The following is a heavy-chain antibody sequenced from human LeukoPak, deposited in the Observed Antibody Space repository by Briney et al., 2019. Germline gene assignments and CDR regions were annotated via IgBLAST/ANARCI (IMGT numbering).Heavy chain of an antibody. V-gene: IGHV3-23*01. J-gene: IGHJ4*02. CDR1: GFTFSSYA. D-gene: IGHD6-19*01. CDR3: AKDLGGSSGWYFDY. CDR2: ISGSGGST. Sequence: GGSLRLSCAASGFTFSSYAMSWVRQAPGKGLEWVSVISGSGGSTYYADSVKGRFTISRDNSKNTLYLQMNSLRAEDTAVYYCAKDLGGSSGWYFDYWGQGTLVTVSS.